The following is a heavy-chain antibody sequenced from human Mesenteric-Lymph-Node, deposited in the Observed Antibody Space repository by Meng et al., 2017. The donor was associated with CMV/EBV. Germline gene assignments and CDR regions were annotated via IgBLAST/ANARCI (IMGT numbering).Heavy chain of an antibody. D-gene: IGHD6-6*01. V-gene: IGHV4-4*02. Sequence: SETLSLTCAVFGDSVSSNNWWSWVRQAPGKGLEWIGSIYYSGSTYYNPSLKSRVTISVDTSKNQFSLKLSSVTAADTAVYYCARVFIGLIAARPGYYGMDVWGQGTTVTVSS. CDR1: GDSVSSNNW. CDR3: ARVFIGLIAARPGYYGMDV. CDR2: IYYSGST. J-gene: IGHJ6*02.